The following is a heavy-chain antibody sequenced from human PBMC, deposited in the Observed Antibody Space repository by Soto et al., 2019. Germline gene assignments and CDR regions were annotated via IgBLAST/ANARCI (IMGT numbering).Heavy chain of an antibody. V-gene: IGHV3-7*01. CDR2: ISGGASDK. CDR3: VREDWHRFDS. J-gene: IGHJ4*02. CDR1: GFMFSAYW. D-gene: IGHD2-21*01. Sequence: EVQLVESGGRLVQPGGSLRLSCAASGFMFSAYWMSWVRQDPGKGLEWVATISGGASDKFYVDSVKGRFTISRDDSKNTLYLHMNSRRDEDTAVYYCVREDWHRFDSWGQGTLVTGSS.